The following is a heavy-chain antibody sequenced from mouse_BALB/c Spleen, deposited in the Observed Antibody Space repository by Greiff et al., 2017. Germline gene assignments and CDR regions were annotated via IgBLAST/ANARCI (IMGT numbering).Heavy chain of an antibody. CDR1: GYTFTSYW. J-gene: IGHJ1*01. V-gene: IGHV1S81*02. Sequence: VQLQQPGAELVKPGASVKLSCKASGYTFTSYWMHWVKQRPGQGLEWIGEINPSNGRTNYNEKFKSKATLTVDKSSSTAYMQLSSLTSEDSAVYYCAREGNYGYFDVWGAGTTVTVSS. CDR3: AREGNYGYFDV. CDR2: INPSNGRT.